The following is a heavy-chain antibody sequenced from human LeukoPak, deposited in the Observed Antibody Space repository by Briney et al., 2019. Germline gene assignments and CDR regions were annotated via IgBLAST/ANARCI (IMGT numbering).Heavy chain of an antibody. J-gene: IGHJ4*02. V-gene: IGHV1-2*02. CDR3: ARLRTSRSGGYYFDY. Sequence: ASVKVSCKTSGYTFTAYYMHWVRQAPGQGLEWMGWINPKSGGTSYAQKFQGRVTMTRDTSTNTVHMELSSLRPDDTAFYYCARLRTSRSGGYYFDYCGQGPLVTVSS. CDR2: INPKSGGT. CDR1: GYTFTAYY. D-gene: IGHD1-1*01.